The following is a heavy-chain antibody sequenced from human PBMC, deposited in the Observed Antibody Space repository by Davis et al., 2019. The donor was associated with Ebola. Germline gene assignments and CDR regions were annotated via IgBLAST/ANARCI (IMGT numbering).Heavy chain of an antibody. V-gene: IGHV1-2*04. Sequence: GESLKISCKGSGYSFTSYWISWVRQVPGQGLEWMGWILPYNGGTSYAQKFQGWVTMRRDTSTTTAYLEVNSLKSDDTAVYYCARNHENRGNEVSFDSWGQGTPVTVSS. CDR1: GYSFTSYW. CDR3: ARNHENRGNEVSFDS. D-gene: IGHD5-12*01. CDR2: ILPYNGGT. J-gene: IGHJ4*02.